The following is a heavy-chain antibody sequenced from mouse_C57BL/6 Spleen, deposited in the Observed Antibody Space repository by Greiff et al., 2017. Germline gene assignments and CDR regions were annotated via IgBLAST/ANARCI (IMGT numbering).Heavy chain of an antibody. CDR1: GFTFSDYG. V-gene: IGHV5-17*01. Sequence: EVKVVESGGGLVKPGGSLKLSCAASGFTFSDYGMHWVRQAPEKGLEWVAYISSGSSTIYYADTVKGRFTISRDNAKNTLFLQMTSLRSEDTAMYYCARGGWYQYAMDYWGQGTSVTVSS. J-gene: IGHJ4*01. CDR3: ARGGWYQYAMDY. CDR2: ISSGSSTI. D-gene: IGHD2-1*01.